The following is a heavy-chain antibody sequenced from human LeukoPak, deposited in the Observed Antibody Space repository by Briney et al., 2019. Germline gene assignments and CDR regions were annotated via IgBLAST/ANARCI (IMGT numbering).Heavy chain of an antibody. J-gene: IGHJ4*02. Sequence: SETLSLTCAVYGGSFSGYYWSWIRQTPGKGLEWIGEINHSGSTNYNPSLKSRVTISVDTSKQQFSLKLSSVTAADTAVYYCASRLCTDGIYGNLFDYWGQGTLVTVSS. CDR2: INHSGST. V-gene: IGHV4-34*01. CDR1: GGSFSGYY. D-gene: IGHD2-8*01. CDR3: ASRLCTDGIYGNLFDY.